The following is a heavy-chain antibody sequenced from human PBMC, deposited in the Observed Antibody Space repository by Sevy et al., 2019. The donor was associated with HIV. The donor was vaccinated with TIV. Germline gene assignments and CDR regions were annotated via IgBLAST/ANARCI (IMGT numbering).Heavy chain of an antibody. CDR2: IHYSGNT. Sequence: SETLSLTCSVSGGSITSYYWTWIRQPPGKGLEWIGYIHYSGNTNYNPSLKSRFSISVDRSKNKFSLNLNSVTATDTAVYYCAKGIAVAGPFDYWGQGTLVTVSS. CDR3: AKGIAVAGPFDY. J-gene: IGHJ4*02. V-gene: IGHV4-59*01. CDR1: GGSITSYY. D-gene: IGHD6-19*01.